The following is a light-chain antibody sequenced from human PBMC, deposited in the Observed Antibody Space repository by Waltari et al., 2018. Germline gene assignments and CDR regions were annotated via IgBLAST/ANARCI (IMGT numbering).Light chain of an antibody. CDR3: QQFHTWPLT. CDR2: GAS. CDR1: QNIDAS. V-gene: IGKV3-15*01. Sequence: EIVMTQSPETLSVSPGQGVTLSCRASQNIDASLAWHQQRPGQAPRVLISGASYRVTGIPDRFSGGGSGTEFTLTISSLQSEDVAIYYCQQFHTWPLTFGGGTKVEIK. J-gene: IGKJ4*01.